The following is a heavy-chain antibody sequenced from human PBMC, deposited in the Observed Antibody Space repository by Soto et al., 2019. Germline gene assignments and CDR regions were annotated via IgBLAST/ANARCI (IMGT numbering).Heavy chain of an antibody. CDR1: GFTLSDHY. Sequence: GGSLRLSCAASGFTLSDHYMDWVRQAPGKGLEWVGRTRSKAESFTTDYAASVRGRFTISRDDSKNSLYLQMNSLKTEDTAVYYCARGLQGFDYWGQGTLVTVSS. CDR3: ARGLQGFDY. V-gene: IGHV3-72*01. D-gene: IGHD4-4*01. CDR2: TRSKAESFTT. J-gene: IGHJ4*02.